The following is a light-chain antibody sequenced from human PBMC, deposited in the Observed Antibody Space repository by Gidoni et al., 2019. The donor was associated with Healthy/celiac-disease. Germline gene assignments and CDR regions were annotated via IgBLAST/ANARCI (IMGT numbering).Light chain of an antibody. J-gene: IGKJ2*01. CDR2: AAS. CDR1: QSISSY. CDR3: QQSYRT. Sequence: DIQMTQSPSSLSASVGDRVTITCRSSQSISSYLNWYQQKPGKAPKLLIYAASSLQSGVPSRFSGSGSGTDFTLTISSLQPEDFATYYCQQSYRTFGQGTKLEIK. V-gene: IGKV1-39*01.